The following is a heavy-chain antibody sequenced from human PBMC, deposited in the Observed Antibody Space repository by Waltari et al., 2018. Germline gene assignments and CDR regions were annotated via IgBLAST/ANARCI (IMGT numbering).Heavy chain of an antibody. CDR1: GFSITNYW. CDR3: ARGVDSSGWFDY. CDR2: IYYSGST. Sequence: VQLVESGGGLVQPGGSLRLSCVASGFSITNYWMTWVRQAPGKGLEWIGYIYYSGSTNYNPSLKSRVTISVDTSKNQFSLKLSSVTAADTAVYYCARGVDSSGWFDYWGQGTLVTVSS. V-gene: IGHV4-59*01. D-gene: IGHD6-19*01. J-gene: IGHJ4*02.